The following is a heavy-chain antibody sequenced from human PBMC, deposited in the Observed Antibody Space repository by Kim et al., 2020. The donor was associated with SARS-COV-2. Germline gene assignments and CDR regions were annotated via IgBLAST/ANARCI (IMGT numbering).Heavy chain of an antibody. Sequence: SETLSLTCTVSGGSISSGSYYWSWIRQPAGKGLEWIGRIYTSGSTNYNPSLESRVTISVDTSKNQFSLKLSSVTAADTAVYYCARYARGNSAFDYWGQGTLVTVSS. CDR2: IYTSGST. V-gene: IGHV4-61*02. D-gene: IGHD2-21*02. CDR1: GGSISSGSYY. CDR3: ARYARGNSAFDY. J-gene: IGHJ4*02.